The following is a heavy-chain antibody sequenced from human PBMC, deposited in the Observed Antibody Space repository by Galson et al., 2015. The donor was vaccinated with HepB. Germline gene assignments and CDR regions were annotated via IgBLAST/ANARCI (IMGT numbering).Heavy chain of an antibody. CDR1: GYTFISYY. CDR2: INPSSGDT. CDR3: ASALTNWGPWYFDL. Sequence: SVKVSCKASGYTFISYYIHWVRQAPGQGLEWMGIINPSSGDTSYAQKFQGRITMTRDTSTSTVYMELSSLRSEDTAMYYCASALTNWGPWYFDLWGRGTLVTVSS. V-gene: IGHV1-46*01. D-gene: IGHD7-27*01. J-gene: IGHJ2*01.